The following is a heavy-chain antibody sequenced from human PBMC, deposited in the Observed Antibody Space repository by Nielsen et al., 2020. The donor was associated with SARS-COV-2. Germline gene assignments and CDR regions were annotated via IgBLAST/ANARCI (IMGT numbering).Heavy chain of an antibody. CDR1: GGSISSGGYY. J-gene: IGHJ6*02. Sequence: SETLSLTCTVSGGSISSGGYYWSWIRQHPGKGLEWIGYIYYSGSTNYNPSLKSRVTISVDTSKNQFSLKLSSVTAADTAVYYCARGLRVDGMDVWGQGTTVTVSS. CDR2: IYYSGST. CDR3: ARGLRVDGMDV. D-gene: IGHD2-15*01. V-gene: IGHV4-61*08.